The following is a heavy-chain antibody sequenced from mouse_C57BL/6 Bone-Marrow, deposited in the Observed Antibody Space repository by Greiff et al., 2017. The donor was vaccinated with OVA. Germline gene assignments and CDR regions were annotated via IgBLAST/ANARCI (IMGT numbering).Heavy chain of an antibody. CDR2: ISDGCSYT. CDR3: ARDRSRGYFGV. Sequence: EVKLVESGGGLVKPGGSLKLSCAASGFTFSSYAMYWVRQTPEKRLEWVATISDGCSYTYYPDNVKGRFTISRDNAKNNLYLQMGHLKSEDKDMYYCARDRSRGYFGVWGTGTTVTVSS. J-gene: IGHJ1*03. V-gene: IGHV5-4*01. CDR1: GFTFSSYA. D-gene: IGHD1-1*01.